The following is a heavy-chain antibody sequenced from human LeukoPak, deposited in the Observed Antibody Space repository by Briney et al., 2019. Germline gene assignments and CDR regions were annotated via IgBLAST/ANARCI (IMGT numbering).Heavy chain of an antibody. J-gene: IGHJ4*02. Sequence: GGSLRLSCAASGFTFSSCAMTWVRQAPGKGLEWVSVISGGGGTTYYADSVKGWFTISRDNSENTLYLQMNSLRAEDTAVYYCAKGYSGSYLDYWGQGTLVTVSS. CDR3: AKGYSGSYLDY. V-gene: IGHV3-23*01. CDR2: ISGGGGTT. D-gene: IGHD1-26*01. CDR1: GFTFSSCA.